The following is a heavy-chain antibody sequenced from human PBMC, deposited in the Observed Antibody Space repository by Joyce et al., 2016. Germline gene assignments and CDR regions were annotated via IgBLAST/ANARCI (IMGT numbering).Heavy chain of an antibody. CDR3: GRNGGGIDY. Sequence: EVQLVESGGGLVQPGGSLRLSCAASGFIFSNYWMFWVRQPPGRGLVWVATIKEDGSERSYVYSVKGRFTVSRDSAKNSLYLQMNSLRAEDTAVYYCGRNGGGIDYWGQGTLVTVSS. CDR2: IKEDGSER. CDR1: GFIFSNYW. V-gene: IGHV3-7*01. J-gene: IGHJ4*02. D-gene: IGHD3-16*01.